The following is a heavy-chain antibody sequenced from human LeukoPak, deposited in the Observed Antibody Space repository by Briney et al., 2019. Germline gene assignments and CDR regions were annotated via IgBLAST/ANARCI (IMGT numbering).Heavy chain of an antibody. D-gene: IGHD2-21*01. CDR2: IYTSGST. CDR1: GGSISSGSYY. V-gene: IGHV4-61*02. Sequence: SETLSPTCTVSGGSISSGSYYWSWIRQPAGKGLEWIGRIYTSGSTNYNPSLKSRVTISVDTSKNQFSLKLSSVTAADTAVYYCARDLVYGPIGNWFDPWGQGTLVTVSS. J-gene: IGHJ5*02. CDR3: ARDLVYGPIGNWFDP.